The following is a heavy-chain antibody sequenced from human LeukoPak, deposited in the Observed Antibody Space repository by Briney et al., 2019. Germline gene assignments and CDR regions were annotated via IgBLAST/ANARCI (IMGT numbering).Heavy chain of an antibody. D-gene: IGHD6-19*01. V-gene: IGHV3-7*01. CDR1: GFTISSYW. CDR3: ARRISSSGWYRPDYYYYYMDV. Sequence: GGSLRLSCAASGFTISSYWMSWVRQAPGKGLEWVANIKQDGSEKYYVDSVKGRFTISRDNAKNSLYLQMNSLRAEDTAVYYCARRISSSGWYRPDYYYYYMDVWAKGTTVTVSS. CDR2: IKQDGSEK. J-gene: IGHJ6*03.